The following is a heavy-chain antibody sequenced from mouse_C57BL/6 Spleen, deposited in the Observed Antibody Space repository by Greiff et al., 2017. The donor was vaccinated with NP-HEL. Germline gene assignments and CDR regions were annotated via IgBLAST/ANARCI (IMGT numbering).Heavy chain of an antibody. Sequence: EVKLMESGGGLVKPGGSLKLSCAASGFTFSSYAMSWVRQTPEKRLEWVATISDGGSYTYYPDNVKGRFTISRDNAKNNLYLQMSHLKSEDTAMYYCAKDIPYDYDGHRYWYFDVWGKGTPVTVSS. CDR3: AKDIPYDYDGHRYWYFDV. J-gene: IGHJ1*03. V-gene: IGHV5-4*03. CDR1: GFTFSSYA. CDR2: ISDGGSYT. D-gene: IGHD2-4*01.